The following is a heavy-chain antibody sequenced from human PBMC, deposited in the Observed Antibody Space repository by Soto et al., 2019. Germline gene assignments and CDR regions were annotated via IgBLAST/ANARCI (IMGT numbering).Heavy chain of an antibody. CDR3: ARAPRMAPFDI. V-gene: IGHV3-33*01. J-gene: IGHJ3*02. CDR1: GFIFSPYG. Sequence: GGSLRLSCAASGFIFSPYGIHWVRQAPGKGLEWVALIRNDGSHKYYAESVTGRFTISRDNSKNTVYLQMNSLRAEDTALYFCARAPRMAPFDICGQGTMVTVSS. CDR2: IRNDGSHK.